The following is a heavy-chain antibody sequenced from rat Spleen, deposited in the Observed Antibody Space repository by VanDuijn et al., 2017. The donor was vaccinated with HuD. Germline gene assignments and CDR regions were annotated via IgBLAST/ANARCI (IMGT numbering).Heavy chain of an antibody. Sequence: EVKLVESGGGLVQPGRSLKLSCAASGFNFNDHWMGWVGQAPGKGRDWIGEISKDSSTKKYTPSLKDKVTNSRDNAQNTLYLQMSKLGSEDTAIYYCVRGPNYGSDSDYFENGGQGVMVTVSS. D-gene: IGHD1-11*01. CDR3: VRGPNYGSDSDYFEN. CDR2: ISKDSSTK. J-gene: IGHJ2*01. CDR1: GFNFNDHW. V-gene: IGHV4-2*01.